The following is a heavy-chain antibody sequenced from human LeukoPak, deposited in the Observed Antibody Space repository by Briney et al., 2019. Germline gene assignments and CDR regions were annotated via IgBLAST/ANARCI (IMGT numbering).Heavy chain of an antibody. V-gene: IGHV3-53*01. CDR3: AKDYDY. CDR1: GVTVSRNY. Sequence: GGSLRLSCAASGVTVSRNYMSWVRQAPGKGLEGVSVIYSGGSTYYADSVKGRFPISRDNSNTTLYLQMNSLRAEDTPVYYSAKDYDYWGQGTLVTVSS. J-gene: IGHJ4*02. CDR2: IYSGGST.